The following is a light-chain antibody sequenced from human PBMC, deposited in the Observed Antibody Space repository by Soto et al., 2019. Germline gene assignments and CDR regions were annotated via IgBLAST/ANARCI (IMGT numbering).Light chain of an antibody. V-gene: IGKV1-39*01. Sequence: DIQSTQSRACRPSGLVDIVTITCRASQSISSYLNWYQQKPGKAPKLLIYDASSLESGVPSRFSGSGSGTEFTLTITSLQPEDFATYYCQQTPSAPFTFGPGTKVDIK. CDR3: QQTPSAPFT. CDR1: QSISSY. CDR2: DAS. J-gene: IGKJ3*01.